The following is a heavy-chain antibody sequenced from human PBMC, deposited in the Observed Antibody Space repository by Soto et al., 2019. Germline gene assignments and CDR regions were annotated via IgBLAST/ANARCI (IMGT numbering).Heavy chain of an antibody. D-gene: IGHD3-22*01. CDR1: GGSISSGDYY. CDR3: ARGSFYYYDSSGAFDY. V-gene: IGHV4-30-4*01. CDR2: IYYSGST. Sequence: SETLSLTCTVSGGSISSGDYYWSWIRQPPGKGLEWIGYIYYSGSTYYNPSLKSRVTISVDTSKNQFSLKLSSVTAADTAVYYCARGSFYYYDSSGAFDYCGQATLVTVSS. J-gene: IGHJ4*02.